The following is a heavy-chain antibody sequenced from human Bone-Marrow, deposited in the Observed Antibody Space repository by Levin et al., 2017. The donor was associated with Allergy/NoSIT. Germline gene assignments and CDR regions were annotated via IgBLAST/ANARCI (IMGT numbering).Heavy chain of an antibody. V-gene: IGHV3-30*03. CDR3: ARDPMDGSGLYYSYYYMDV. Sequence: PGGSLRLSCAASGFTFSGTGMHWVRRAPGKGLEWVAVVSFDGADKQYADSVKGRFTVSRDNSKNTLFLQMNNLRVKDTALYYCARDPMDGSGLYYSYYYMDVWGKGTTVIVSS. CDR2: VSFDGADK. CDR1: GFTFSGTG. D-gene: IGHD3-10*01. J-gene: IGHJ6*03.